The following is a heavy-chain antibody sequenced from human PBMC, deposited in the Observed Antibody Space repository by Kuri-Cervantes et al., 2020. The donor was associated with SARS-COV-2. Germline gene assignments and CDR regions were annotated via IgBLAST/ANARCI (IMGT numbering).Heavy chain of an antibody. CDR3: ARGAYCSSTSCYNENYFDY. CDR1: GFTFSDHY. J-gene: IGHJ4*02. CDR2: IYYSGST. Sequence: SQTLSLTCAASGFTFSDHYMSWIRQPPGKGLEWIGSIYYSGSTYYNPSLKSRVTISVDTSKNQFSLKLSSVTAADTAVYYCARGAYCSSTSCYNENYFDYWGQGALVTVSS. V-gene: IGHV4-38-2*01. D-gene: IGHD2-2*02.